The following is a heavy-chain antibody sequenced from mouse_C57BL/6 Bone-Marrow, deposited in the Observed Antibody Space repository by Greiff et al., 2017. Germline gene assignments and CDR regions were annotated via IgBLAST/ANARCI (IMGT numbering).Heavy chain of an antibody. CDR3: ARDYYGRGGSYFDV. V-gene: IGHV1-81*01. Sequence: VQLQQSGAELARPGASVKLSCKASGFTFTSYGISWVKQRTGQGLEWIGEIYPRSGNTYYNEKFKGKVTLTADKSSSTAYMELRSLTSEDSAVYFCARDYYGRGGSYFDVWGTGTTVTVSS. CDR1: GFTFTSYG. CDR2: IYPRSGNT. J-gene: IGHJ1*03. D-gene: IGHD1-1*01.